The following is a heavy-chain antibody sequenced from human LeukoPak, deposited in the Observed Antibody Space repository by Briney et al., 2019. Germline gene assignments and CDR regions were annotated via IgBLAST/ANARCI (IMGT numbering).Heavy chain of an antibody. CDR1: GFTFSSYA. D-gene: IGHD3-22*01. V-gene: IGHV3-23*01. J-gene: IGHJ4*02. Sequence: GGSLRLSCAASGFTFSSYAMSWVRQAPGKGLEWVSAISGSGGSTYYADSVKGRFTISRDNAKNSLYLQMNSLRAEDTAVYYCARDSRFQGYYDSSGSLYYFDYWGQGTLVTVSS. CDR2: ISGSGGST. CDR3: ARDSRFQGYYDSSGSLYYFDY.